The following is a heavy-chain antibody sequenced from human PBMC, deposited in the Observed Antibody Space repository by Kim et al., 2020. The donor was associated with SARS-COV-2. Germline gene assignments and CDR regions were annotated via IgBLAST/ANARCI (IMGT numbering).Heavy chain of an antibody. D-gene: IGHD3-10*01. V-gene: IGHV3-11*06. Sequence: VRGRFTISRDNAKNSVCLQMNSLRAEDTAVYYCARSISEIESHRIGVYFHHWGQGTLVTVSS. CDR3: ARSISEIESHRIGVYFHH. J-gene: IGHJ1*01.